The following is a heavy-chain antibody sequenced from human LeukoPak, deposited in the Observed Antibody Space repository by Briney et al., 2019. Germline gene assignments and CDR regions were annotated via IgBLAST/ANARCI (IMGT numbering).Heavy chain of an antibody. CDR3: ARRPLLGYGYFDY. D-gene: IGHD2-15*01. J-gene: IGHJ4*02. V-gene: IGHV4-34*01. Sequence: SETLSLTCAAYGGSFSGYYWSWIRQPPGKGLEWIGEINHSGSTNYNPSLKSRVTISVDTSKNQFSLKLSSVTAADTAVYYCARRPLLGYGYFDYWGQGTLVTVSS. CDR2: INHSGST. CDR1: GGSFSGYY.